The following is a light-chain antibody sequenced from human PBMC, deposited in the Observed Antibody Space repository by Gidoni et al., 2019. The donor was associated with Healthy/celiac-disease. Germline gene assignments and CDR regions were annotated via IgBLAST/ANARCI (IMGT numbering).Light chain of an antibody. CDR1: QSLLHSNGYNY. J-gene: IGKJ3*01. CDR3: MQALQTVT. CDR2: LGS. V-gene: IGKV2-28*01. Sequence: EIVISQSPLALPVIPGEPAPISCRSSQSLLHSNGYNYLDWYLQKRGQSPQLLNYLGSNRAPTVPESFSSSGSGKDFTLKISRVADEDVGVYCCMQALQTVTFGPXTKVDIK.